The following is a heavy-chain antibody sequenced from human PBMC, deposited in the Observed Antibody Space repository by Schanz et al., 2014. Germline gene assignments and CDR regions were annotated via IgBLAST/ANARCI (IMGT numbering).Heavy chain of an antibody. D-gene: IGHD6-19*01. CDR1: GFTFGTFW. CDR3: AKDVRPVANTVHFYYMDV. V-gene: IGHV3-7*03. Sequence: EVQLVESGGGLVKPGGSLRLSCAASGFTFGTFWMSWVRQAPGKGLEWVANINQDGSDKSYVDSVKGRFTISRDNAKNSLYLQMNSLRAEDTAVYYCAKDVRPVANTVHFYYMDVWGQGTTVTVSS. CDR2: INQDGSDK. J-gene: IGHJ6*02.